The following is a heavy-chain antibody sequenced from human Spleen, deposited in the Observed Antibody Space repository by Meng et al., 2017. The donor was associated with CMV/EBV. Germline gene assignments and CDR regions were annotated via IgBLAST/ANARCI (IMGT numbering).Heavy chain of an antibody. D-gene: IGHD6-13*01. CDR1: GFTVSINY. V-gene: IGHV3-21*01. CDR2: FGSGNTYI. J-gene: IGHJ4*02. CDR3: ARSVSVYSDFDF. Sequence: GESLKISCAASGFTVSINYMSWVRQAPGKGLEWVSSFGSGNTYIHYADSVKGRFTISRDNAKNSLYLQMNSLRAADTAVYYCARSVSVYSDFDFLGQGTLVTVSS.